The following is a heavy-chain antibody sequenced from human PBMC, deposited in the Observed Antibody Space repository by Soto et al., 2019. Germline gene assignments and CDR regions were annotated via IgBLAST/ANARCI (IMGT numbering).Heavy chain of an antibody. D-gene: IGHD3-22*01. Sequence: PGGSLRLSCAASGFTFDDYTMHWVRQAPGKGLEWVSLISWDGGSTYYADSVKGRFTISRDNSKNSLYLQMNSLRTEDTALYYCAKTYDYYDSSGYLDYWGQGTLVTVSS. CDR1: GFTFDDYT. V-gene: IGHV3-43*01. CDR2: ISWDGGST. J-gene: IGHJ4*02. CDR3: AKTYDYYDSSGYLDY.